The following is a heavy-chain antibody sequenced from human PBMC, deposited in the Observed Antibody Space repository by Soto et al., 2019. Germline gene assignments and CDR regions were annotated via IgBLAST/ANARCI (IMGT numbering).Heavy chain of an antibody. D-gene: IGHD6-19*01. CDR3: ARADSSGWYPYYYYYGMDV. CDR2: IIPIFGTA. Sequence: QVQLVQSGAEVKKPGSSVKVSCKASGGTFSSYAISWVRQAPGQGLEWMGGIIPIFGTANYAQKFQGRVTLTADESTSTAYMELSSLRSEDTAVYYCARADSSGWYPYYYYYGMDVWGQGTTVTVSS. CDR1: GGTFSSYA. V-gene: IGHV1-69*01. J-gene: IGHJ6*02.